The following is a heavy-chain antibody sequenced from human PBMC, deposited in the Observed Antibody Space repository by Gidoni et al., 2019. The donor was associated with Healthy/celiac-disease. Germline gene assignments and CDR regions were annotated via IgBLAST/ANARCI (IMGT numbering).Heavy chain of an antibody. CDR2: IIPIFGTA. J-gene: IGHJ6*02. CDR3: ATSSYGSSVEPYYYYGMDV. Sequence: QVQLVQSGAEVKKPGSSVKVSCKASGGTFSSYAISWVRQAPGQGLEWMGGIIPIFGTANYAQKFQGRVTITADESTSTAYMELSSLRSEDTAVYYCATSSYGSSVEPYYYYGMDVWGQGTTVTVSS. V-gene: IGHV1-69*01. D-gene: IGHD5-18*01. CDR1: GGTFSSYA.